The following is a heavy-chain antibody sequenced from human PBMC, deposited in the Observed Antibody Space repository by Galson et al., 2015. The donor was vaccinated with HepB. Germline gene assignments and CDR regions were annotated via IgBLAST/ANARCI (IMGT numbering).Heavy chain of an antibody. Sequence: SLRLSCAASGFTFSRYSMNWVRQAPGKGLEWLSNIASSSSAIYYADSVKGRFTISRDNARNSLYLQMNSLRVDDTAVYYCTREGGSSWYLVDYWGQGTQVIVSS. CDR3: TREGGSSWYLVDY. D-gene: IGHD6-13*01. CDR2: IASSSSAI. J-gene: IGHJ4*02. V-gene: IGHV3-48*01. CDR1: GFTFSRYS.